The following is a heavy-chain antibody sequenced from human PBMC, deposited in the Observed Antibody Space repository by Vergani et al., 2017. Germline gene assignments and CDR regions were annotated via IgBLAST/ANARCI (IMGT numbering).Heavy chain of an antibody. V-gene: IGHV3-48*01. D-gene: IGHD5-24*01. CDR2: ITSGTGTI. CDR3: AKASRWLQFNHVYYMDV. Sequence: EVQLVESGGGLVQPGGSLRLSCAASGFTFSAYNMNWVRQAPGKGREWVSYITSGTGTIYSADSVEGRFTISRDNAKNSLYLQMNSLRADDTAVYYCAKASRWLQFNHVYYMDVWGKGTTVTVSS. J-gene: IGHJ6*03. CDR1: GFTFSAYN.